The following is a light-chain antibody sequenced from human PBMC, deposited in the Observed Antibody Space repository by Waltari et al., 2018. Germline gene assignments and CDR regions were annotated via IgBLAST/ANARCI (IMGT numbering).Light chain of an antibody. CDR1: LRILYSSNNKNY. CDR2: WAS. J-gene: IGKJ3*01. Sequence: DFVMTQSPDSLAVPLGERATITCRPTLRILYSSNNKNYLAWSQQKHGQPLKLLVYWASTRQSGFPDRFSGSGSGTDFTLTISSLQAEDGAVYYCLQYYNNPFAFGPGTKVDIK. V-gene: IGKV4-1*01. CDR3: LQYYNNPFA.